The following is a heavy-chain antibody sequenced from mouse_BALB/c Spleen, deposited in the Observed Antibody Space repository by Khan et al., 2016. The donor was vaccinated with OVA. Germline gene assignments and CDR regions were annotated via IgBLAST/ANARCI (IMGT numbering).Heavy chain of an antibody. CDR2: ISSGSSTI. D-gene: IGHD1-1*01. J-gene: IGHJ2*01. CDR1: GFTFSSFG. Sequence: EVALVESGGGLVQPGGSRKLSCAATGFTFSSFGMHWVRQAPEKGLEWVAFISSGSSTIYYADTVKGRFTISRDNPKNNLFLQMTSLRSEDTAMYYCARDYYVNFDYWGQGTTLTVSS. V-gene: IGHV5-17*02. CDR3: ARDYYVNFDY.